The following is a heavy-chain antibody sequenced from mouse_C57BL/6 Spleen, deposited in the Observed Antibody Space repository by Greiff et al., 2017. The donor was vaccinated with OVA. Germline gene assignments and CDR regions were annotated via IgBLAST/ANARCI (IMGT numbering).Heavy chain of an antibody. CDR1: GYAFSDSW. CDR2: IYPGDGDT. J-gene: IGHJ4*01. CDR3: ARSNWNAMDY. V-gene: IGHV1-82*01. Sequence: VQLQQSGPELVKPGASVKISCKASGYAFSDSWMNWVKQRPGKGLEWIGRIYPGDGDTNYNGKFKGKATLTADKSSSTAYMQLSSLTSEDSAVYFCARSNWNAMDYWGQGTSVTVSS. D-gene: IGHD4-1*01.